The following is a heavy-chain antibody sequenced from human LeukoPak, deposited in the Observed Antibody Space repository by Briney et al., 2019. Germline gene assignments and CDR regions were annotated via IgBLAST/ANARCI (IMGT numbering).Heavy chain of an antibody. D-gene: IGHD6-13*01. V-gene: IGHV5-51*01. Sequence: GESLKISCKASGYSFTSYWIAWVRQMPGKGLEWMGIIYPRDSDTRYSPSFQSQVTISADKSISTAYLEWSSLKASDTAIYYCARPPLISSWYYFDYWGQGTLVTVSS. CDR1: GYSFTSYW. CDR2: IYPRDSDT. CDR3: ARPPLISSWYYFDY. J-gene: IGHJ4*02.